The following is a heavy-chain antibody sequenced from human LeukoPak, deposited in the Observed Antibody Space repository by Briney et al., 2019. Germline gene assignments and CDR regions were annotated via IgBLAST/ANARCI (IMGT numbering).Heavy chain of an antibody. CDR1: GYTFTSYG. CDR2: ISAYNGNT. Sequence: ASVKVSCKASGYTFTSYGISWVRQAPGQGLEWMGWISAYNGNTSYAQKLQGRVTMTTDTSTSTAYMELRSLRSDDTAVYYCARFSLRSSSPNRGAFDYWGQGTLVTVSS. V-gene: IGHV1-18*01. J-gene: IGHJ4*02. CDR3: ARFSLRSSSPNRGAFDY. D-gene: IGHD6-6*01.